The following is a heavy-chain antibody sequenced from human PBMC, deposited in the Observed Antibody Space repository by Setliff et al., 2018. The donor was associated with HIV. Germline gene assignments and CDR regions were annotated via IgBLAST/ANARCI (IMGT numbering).Heavy chain of an antibody. D-gene: IGHD6-13*01. CDR3: VASSSWSCRLNY. V-gene: IGHV4-34*01. J-gene: IGHJ4*02. CDR2: IYHSGST. CDR1: GGSFTTYY. Sequence: SETLSLTCAVYGGSFTTYYWSWIRQTPGKGLEWIGEIYHSGSTNYNLSLKSRAAISADTSKKQFSLKLTSVTAADTGIYYCVASSSWSCRLNYWGQGTQVTVSS.